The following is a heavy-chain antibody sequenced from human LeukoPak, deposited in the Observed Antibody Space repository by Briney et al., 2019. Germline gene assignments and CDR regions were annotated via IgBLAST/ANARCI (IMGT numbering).Heavy chain of an antibody. J-gene: IGHJ4*02. Sequence: GGSLRLSCVASGFIFSRFSMNWVRQAPGRGLEWVSSISNTGDHIYYADSLQGRFTISRDSAKNSLFLQMDSLRVDDTAVYYCARDLDWSYDYWGQGTLVTVSS. CDR3: ARDLDWSYDY. V-gene: IGHV3-21*01. CDR1: GFIFSRFS. CDR2: ISNTGDHI. D-gene: IGHD1-7*01.